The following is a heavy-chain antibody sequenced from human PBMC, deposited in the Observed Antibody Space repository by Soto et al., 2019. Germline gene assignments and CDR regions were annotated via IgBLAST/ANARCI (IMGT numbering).Heavy chain of an antibody. J-gene: IGHJ4*02. V-gene: IGHV3-48*01. CDR1: GFIFNSYS. Sequence: EVQLVESGGGLVQPGGSLRLSCVASGFIFNSYSMNWVRQAPGKGLEWISYINSGSTSVFYADSVKGRFTISRDNAKNSLNLQMNSLRAEDTAVYYCASSASPDAYWGQGTLVTVSS. CDR3: ASSASPDAY. CDR2: INSGSTSV. D-gene: IGHD1-26*01.